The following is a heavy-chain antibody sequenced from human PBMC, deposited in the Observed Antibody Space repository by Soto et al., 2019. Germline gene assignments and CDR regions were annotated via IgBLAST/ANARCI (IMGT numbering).Heavy chain of an antibody. V-gene: IGHV1-3*01. Sequence: GASVKVSCKASGYTFTSYAMHWVRQAPGQRLEWMGWINAGNGNTKYSQKFQGRVTITRDTSASTAYMELSSLRSEDTAVYYCARVRPRRITIFGVAPFGWFDPWRQGTLVTVSS. CDR3: ARVRPRRITIFGVAPFGWFDP. J-gene: IGHJ5*02. D-gene: IGHD3-3*01. CDR2: INAGNGNT. CDR1: GYTFTSYA.